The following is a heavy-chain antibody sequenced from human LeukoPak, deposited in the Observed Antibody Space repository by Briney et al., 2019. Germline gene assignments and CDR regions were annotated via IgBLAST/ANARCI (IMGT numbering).Heavy chain of an antibody. CDR2: IIPILGIA. CDR3: ARGEDWFGKKPNYYYGMDV. D-gene: IGHD3-10*01. J-gene: IGHJ6*02. Sequence: SVKVSCKASGGTFSSYAISWVRQAPGQGLEWMGRIIPILGIANYAQKFQGRVTITADKSTSTAYMELSSLRSEDTAVYYCARGEDWFGKKPNYYYGMDVWGQGTTVTVSS. CDR1: GGTFSSYA. V-gene: IGHV1-69*04.